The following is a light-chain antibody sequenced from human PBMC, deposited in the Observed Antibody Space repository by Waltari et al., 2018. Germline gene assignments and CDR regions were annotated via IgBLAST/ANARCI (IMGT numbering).Light chain of an antibody. CDR3: HSRDSRGEFVV. CDR2: AKN. J-gene: IGLJ2*01. V-gene: IGLV3-19*01. Sequence: SSELTQDPAVTVALGQTVRITCQGDTLRKHYATWYQQRPGQAPLFVIYAKNRRPTGVPDRFSASASGNSVSLIISGGQAEDEADYYCHSRDSRGEFVVFGGGTKLTVL. CDR1: TLRKHY.